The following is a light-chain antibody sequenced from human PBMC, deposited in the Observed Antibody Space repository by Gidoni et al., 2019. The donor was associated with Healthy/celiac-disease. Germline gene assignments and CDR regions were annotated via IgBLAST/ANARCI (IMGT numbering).Light chain of an antibody. J-gene: IGKJ3*01. Sequence: DIVMTQSSASLSVSPGERATLSCRASQSVSSNLAWYQQKPGQAPRLLIYGASTRATGIPARFSGSGSGTEFTLTISSLQSEDFAVYYCQQYNNWPPFTFGPGTKVDIK. CDR2: GAS. V-gene: IGKV3-15*01. CDR3: QQYNNWPPFT. CDR1: QSVSSN.